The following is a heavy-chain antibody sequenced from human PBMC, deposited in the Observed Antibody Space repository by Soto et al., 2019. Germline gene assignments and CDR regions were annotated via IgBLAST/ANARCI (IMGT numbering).Heavy chain of an antibody. CDR3: AIDPVAYCGGDCRTSDY. J-gene: IGHJ4*02. D-gene: IGHD2-21*02. CDR2: ISYDGSNK. Sequence: GGSLRLSCAASGFTFSSYAMHWVRQAPGKGLEWVAVISYDGSNKYYADSVKGRFTISRDNSKNTLYLQMNSLRAEDTAVYYCAIDPVAYCGGDCRTSDYWGQGTLVTVSS. V-gene: IGHV3-30-3*01. CDR1: GFTFSSYA.